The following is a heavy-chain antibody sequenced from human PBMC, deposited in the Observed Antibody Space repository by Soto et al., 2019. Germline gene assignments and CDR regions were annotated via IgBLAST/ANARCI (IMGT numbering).Heavy chain of an antibody. CDR3: AKDIGWDIVATFGD. V-gene: IGHV3-9*01. CDR1: GFTFDDYA. D-gene: IGHD5-12*01. J-gene: IGHJ4*02. CDR2: ISWNSGSI. Sequence: PGGSLRLSCAAPGFTFDDYAMHWVRQAPGKGLEWVSGISWNSGSIGYADSVKGRFTISRDNAKNSLYLQMNSLRAEDTALYYCAKDIGWDIVATFGDWGQGTLVTVSS.